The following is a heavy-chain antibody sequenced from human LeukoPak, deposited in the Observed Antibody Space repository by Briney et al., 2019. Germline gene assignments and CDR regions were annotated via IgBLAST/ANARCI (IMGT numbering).Heavy chain of an antibody. J-gene: IGHJ5*02. D-gene: IGHD3-10*01. CDR1: GGSISSYY. CDR2: INYSGDT. Sequence: PSETLSLTCTVSGGSISSYYWSWIRQPPGKGLEWIGFINYSGDTIYSPSLKSRVTISVDTPNNQFSLKLSSVTAADTAVYYCARQSLGPSRSGSSNNWFDPWGQGTLVTVSS. CDR3: ARQSLGPSRSGSSNNWFDP. V-gene: IGHV4-59*08.